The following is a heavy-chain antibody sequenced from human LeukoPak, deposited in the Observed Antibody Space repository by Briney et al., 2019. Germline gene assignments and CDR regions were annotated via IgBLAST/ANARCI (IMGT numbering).Heavy chain of an antibody. J-gene: IGHJ4*02. V-gene: IGHV4-59*08. CDR2: IYYSGST. D-gene: IGHD3-10*01. Sequence: SETLSLTCTVSGGSISSYYWSWIRQPPGKGLEWIGYIYYSGSTNYNPSLKSRVTISVDTSKNQFSLKLSSVTAADTAVYYCARHGDYYGSGSYYKVYFGYWGQGTLVTVSS. CDR3: ARHGDYYGSGSYYKVYFGY. CDR1: GGSISSYY.